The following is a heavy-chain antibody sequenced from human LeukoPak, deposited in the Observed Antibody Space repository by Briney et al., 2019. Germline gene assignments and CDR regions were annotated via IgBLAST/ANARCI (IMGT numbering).Heavy chain of an antibody. Sequence: ASVKVSCKASGYTFTSYYMHWVRQAPGQGLEWVGIINPSGGSTSYAQKFQGRVTMTRDTSTSTVYMELSSLRSEDTAVYYCAREMVGTPYFDYWGQGTLVTVSS. J-gene: IGHJ4*02. CDR3: AREMVGTPYFDY. D-gene: IGHD2-21*02. CDR1: GYTFTSYY. CDR2: INPSGGST. V-gene: IGHV1-46*01.